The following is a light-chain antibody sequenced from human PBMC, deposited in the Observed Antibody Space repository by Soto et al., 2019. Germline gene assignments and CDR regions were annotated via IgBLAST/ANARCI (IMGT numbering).Light chain of an antibody. CDR2: EGS. Sequence: SVLTQPAPLSGAPGQSITLSCTGNSSDVGSYNLVSWYQQHPGKAPKLMIYEGSKRPSGVSNRFSGSKSGNTASLTISGLQAEDEADYYCCSYAGSSTYVFGTGTKVTVL. CDR1: SSDVGSYNL. J-gene: IGLJ1*01. V-gene: IGLV2-23*01. CDR3: CSYAGSSTYV.